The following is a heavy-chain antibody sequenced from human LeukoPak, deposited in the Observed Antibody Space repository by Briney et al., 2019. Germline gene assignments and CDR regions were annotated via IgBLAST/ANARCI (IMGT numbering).Heavy chain of an antibody. D-gene: IGHD2-2*01. CDR1: GGSISSSSLY. J-gene: IGHJ3*02. CDR2: VYYSGST. V-gene: IGHV4-39*01. CDR3: ARNASSLGAGAFDI. Sequence: ETLSLTCTVSGGSISSSSLYWDWIRQPPGKGLEWIGTVYYSGSTYYNPSLKSRVTISVDTSKNQFSLKLSSVTAADTALYYCARNASSLGAGAFDIWGQGTTVTVSS.